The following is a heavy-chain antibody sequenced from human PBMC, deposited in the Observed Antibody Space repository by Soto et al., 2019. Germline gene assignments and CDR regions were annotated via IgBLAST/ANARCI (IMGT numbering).Heavy chain of an antibody. CDR1: GGTFSSYT. CDR2: IIPILGIA. D-gene: IGHD3-9*01. Sequence: QVQLVQSGAEVKKPGSSVKVSCKASGGTFSSYTISWVRQAPGQGLEWMGRIIPILGIANYAQKFQGRVTITADNSTSTAYMELSSLGSEDTAVYYCASAYYDILTGYFDWWFDPWGQGTLVTVSS. J-gene: IGHJ5*02. V-gene: IGHV1-69*02. CDR3: ASAYYDILTGYFDWWFDP.